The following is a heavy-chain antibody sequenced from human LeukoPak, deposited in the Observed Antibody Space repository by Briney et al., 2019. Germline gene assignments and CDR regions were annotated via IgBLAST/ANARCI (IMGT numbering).Heavy chain of an antibody. CDR2: ISYDGSNN. V-gene: IGHV3-30*18. D-gene: IGHD2-2*01. J-gene: IGHJ4*02. CDR3: AKDRAGVVVPAAWDLDY. Sequence: PGRSLRLSCAASGFTFSSNCMRWVRQAPGKGLEWVAVISYDGSNNYYADSVKGRFTISTDNSKNTLYLQMNSLRAEDTAVYYCAKDRAGVVVPAAWDLDYWGQGTLVTVSS. CDR1: GFTFSSNC.